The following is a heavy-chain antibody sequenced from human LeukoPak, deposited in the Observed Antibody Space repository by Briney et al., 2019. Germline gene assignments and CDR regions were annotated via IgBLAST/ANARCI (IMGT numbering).Heavy chain of an antibody. CDR1: GFTFSSYA. CDR3: AKEETMSTVTTYCDY. D-gene: IGHD4-17*01. J-gene: IGHJ4*02. Sequence: GASLRLSCAASGFTFSSYAMSWVRQAPGKGLEWVSAISGSGGSTYYADSVKGRFTISRDNSKNTLYLQMNSLRAEDTAVYYCAKEETMSTVTTYCDYWGQGTLVTVSS. V-gene: IGHV3-23*01. CDR2: ISGSGGST.